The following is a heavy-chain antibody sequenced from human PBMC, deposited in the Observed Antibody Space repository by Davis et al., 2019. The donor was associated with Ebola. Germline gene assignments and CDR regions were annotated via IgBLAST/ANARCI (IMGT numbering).Heavy chain of an antibody. CDR3: ARDASAFDI. CDR2: ISYDGSNK. D-gene: IGHD3-16*01. Sequence: GESLKISCAASGFTFSSYAMHWVRQAPGKGLEWVAVISYDGSNKYYADSVKGRFTTSSDNAKNSLYLQMNILRVEDTAVYYCARDASAFDIWGQGKMVTVSS. J-gene: IGHJ3*02. CDR1: GFTFSSYA. V-gene: IGHV3-30-3*01.